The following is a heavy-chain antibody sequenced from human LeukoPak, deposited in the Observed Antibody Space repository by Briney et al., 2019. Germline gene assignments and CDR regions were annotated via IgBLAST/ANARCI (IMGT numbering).Heavy chain of an antibody. D-gene: IGHD3-16*01. J-gene: IGHJ5*02. CDR3: ARDRGGLNWFDP. V-gene: IGHV3-53*01. CDR1: GFTFSSNY. Sequence: GGSLRLSCAASGFTFSSNYMSWVRQAPGKGLEWVSVIYSGGSTYYADSVKGRFTISRDNSKNTLYLQMNSLRAEDTAVYYCARDRGGLNWFDPWGQGTLVTVPS. CDR2: IYSGGST.